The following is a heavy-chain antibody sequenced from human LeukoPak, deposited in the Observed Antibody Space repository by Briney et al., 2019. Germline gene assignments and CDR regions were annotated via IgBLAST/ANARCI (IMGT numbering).Heavy chain of an antibody. CDR1: GGTFSSYA. Sequence: VASVKVSCKASGGTFSSYAISWVRQAPGQGLEWMGGIIPIFGTANYAQKFQGRVTITADESTSTAYMELSSLRSEDTAVYYCASEAGGPFPDFLIGYWGQGTLVTVSS. CDR3: ASEAGGPFPDFLIGY. V-gene: IGHV1-69*13. D-gene: IGHD3-3*01. CDR2: IIPIFGTA. J-gene: IGHJ4*02.